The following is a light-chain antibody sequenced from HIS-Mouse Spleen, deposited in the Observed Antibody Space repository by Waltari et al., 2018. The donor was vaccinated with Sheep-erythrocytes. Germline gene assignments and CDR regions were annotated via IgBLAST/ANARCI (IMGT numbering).Light chain of an antibody. CDR2: DVS. CDR1: SSDVGGYNY. CDR3: CSYAGSDNHV. Sequence: QSALTQPRSVSGSPGQSVTISCTGTSSDVGGYNYVSWYQQHPGKAPKLMIYDVSKRPSGVLGRFSGSKSGNTASLTISGLQAEDEADYYCCSYAGSDNHVFATGTKVTVL. J-gene: IGLJ1*01. V-gene: IGLV2-11*01.